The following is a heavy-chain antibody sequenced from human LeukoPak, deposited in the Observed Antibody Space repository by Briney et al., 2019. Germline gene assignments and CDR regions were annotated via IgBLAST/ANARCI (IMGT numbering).Heavy chain of an antibody. CDR1: GGSMSSYY. V-gene: IGHV4-59*01. CDR3: ARDLGYCTNGVCHTRFDY. J-gene: IGHJ4*02. CDR2: IYYSGST. Sequence: SETLSLTCTVSGGSMSSYYWNWIRQPPGKGLEWIGDIYYSGSTKYNPSLKSRVTISVDTSKKQFSLKLSSVTAADTAVYYCARDLGYCTNGVCHTRFDYWGQGTLVAVSS. D-gene: IGHD2-8*01.